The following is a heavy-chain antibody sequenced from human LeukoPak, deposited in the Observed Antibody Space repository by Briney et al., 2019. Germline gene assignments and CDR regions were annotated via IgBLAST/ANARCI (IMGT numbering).Heavy chain of an antibody. J-gene: IGHJ6*04. Sequence: SETLSLTCTVSGGSISSGDYYWSWIRQPPGKGLEWIGYIYYNGSTYYNPSLKSRVTISVDTSKNQFSLKLSSVTAADTAVYYCAREGVLLWFGETKDVWGKGTTVTVSS. CDR1: GGSISSGDYY. CDR3: AREGVLLWFGETKDV. CDR2: IYYNGST. D-gene: IGHD3-10*01. V-gene: IGHV4-30-4*08.